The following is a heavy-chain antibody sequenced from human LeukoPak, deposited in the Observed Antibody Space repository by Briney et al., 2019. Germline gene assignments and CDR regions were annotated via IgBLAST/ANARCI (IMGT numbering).Heavy chain of an antibody. V-gene: IGHV1-2*02. CDR1: GFPFTDFY. Sequence: ASVKVSCKASGFPFTDFYIHWVRQAPGQGLEWMGEINLRTGGTKYVKNLKGRVTMTRDTSITTAYVELSRLTFDDTAMYYCARDAASESHAYTFDYWGQGVLVTVSS. CDR3: ARDAASESHAYTFDY. CDR2: INLRTGGT. J-gene: IGHJ4*02. D-gene: IGHD3-16*01.